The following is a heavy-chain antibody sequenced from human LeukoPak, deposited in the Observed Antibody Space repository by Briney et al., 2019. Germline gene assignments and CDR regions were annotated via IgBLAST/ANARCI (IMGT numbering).Heavy chain of an antibody. CDR1: GFTFSSYA. Sequence: GGSLRLSCAASGFTFSSYAMHWVRQAPGKGLEYVSAISSNGGSTYYANSVKGRFTISRDNSKNTLYLQMGSLRAEDMAVYYCARRRGSWPRCFFDYWGQGTLVTVSS. CDR3: ARRRGSWPRCFFDY. D-gene: IGHD1-26*01. J-gene: IGHJ4*02. CDR2: ISSNGGST. V-gene: IGHV3-64*01.